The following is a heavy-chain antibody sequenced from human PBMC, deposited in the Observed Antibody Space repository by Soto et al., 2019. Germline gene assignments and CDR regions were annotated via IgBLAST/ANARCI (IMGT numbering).Heavy chain of an antibody. CDR2: ISYDGSNK. J-gene: IGHJ6*02. CDR3: AKGRSRGSRGDYYYGMNV. V-gene: IGHV3-30*18. CDR1: GFTFSSYG. D-gene: IGHD2-2*01. Sequence: GGSLRLSCAASGFTFSSYGMHWVRQAPGKGLEWVAVISYDGSNKYYADSVKGRFTISRDNSKNTLYLQMNSLRAEDTAVYYCAKGRSRGSRGDYYYGMNVWGQGTTVTVSS.